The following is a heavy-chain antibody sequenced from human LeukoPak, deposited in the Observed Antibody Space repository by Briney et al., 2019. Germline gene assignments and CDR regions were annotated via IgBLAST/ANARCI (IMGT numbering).Heavy chain of an antibody. CDR1: GGTFSSYA. CDR3: ARVGLPYCSSTSCPWYFDY. J-gene: IGHJ4*02. Sequence: SCKASGGTFSSYAMHWVRQAPGKGLEWVAVISYDGSNKYYADSVKGRFTISRDNAKNSLYLQMNSLRAEDTAVYYCARVGLPYCSSTSCPWYFDYWGQGTLVTVSS. CDR2: ISYDGSNK. V-gene: IGHV3-30-3*01. D-gene: IGHD2-2*01.